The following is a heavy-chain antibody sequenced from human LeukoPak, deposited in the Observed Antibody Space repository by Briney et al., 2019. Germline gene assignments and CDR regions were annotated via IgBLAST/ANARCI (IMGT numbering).Heavy chain of an antibody. D-gene: IGHD1-26*01. CDR2: IHYSEST. V-gene: IGHV4-59*11. CDR1: GVFISSHF. CDR3: ARDRRRELLHAYDI. J-gene: IGHJ3*02. Sequence: SETLSLSCTVSGVFISSHFWSWIRQAPGKGLELIAYIHYSESTNYNPSLKNRVTISLDTSKNQFSLMLSSVTAADTAVYYCARDRRRELLHAYDIWGQGTMITVSS.